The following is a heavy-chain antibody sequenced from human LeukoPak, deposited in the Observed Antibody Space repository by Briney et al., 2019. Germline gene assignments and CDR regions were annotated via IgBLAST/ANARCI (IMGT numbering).Heavy chain of an antibody. V-gene: IGHV4-39*01. D-gene: IGHD3-10*01. J-gene: IGHJ4*02. CDR2: VYYSGST. CDR3: ARHRSTLIRGVRERTYFDY. Sequence: SETLSLTCIVSGDSITTTTHYWGCIRQPPGKGLEWIGSVYYSGSTYYSPSLKSRVTISVDTSKSHFSLKLSSVTAADTAVYYCARHRSTLIRGVRERTYFDYWGQGTLVTVSS. CDR1: GDSITTTTHY.